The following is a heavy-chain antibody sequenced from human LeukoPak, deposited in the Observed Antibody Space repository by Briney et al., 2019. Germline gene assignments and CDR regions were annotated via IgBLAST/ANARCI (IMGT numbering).Heavy chain of an antibody. CDR3: AKALGSFSGSSDY. J-gene: IGHJ4*02. CDR2: IYSGGST. CDR1: GFTVSSNY. D-gene: IGHD1-26*01. Sequence: GGSLRLSCAASGFTVSSNYMSWVRQAPGKGLEWVSVIYSGGSTYYADSVKGRFTISRDNSKNTLYLQMNSLRAEDTAVYYCAKALGSFSGSSDYWGQGTLVTVSS. V-gene: IGHV3-53*01.